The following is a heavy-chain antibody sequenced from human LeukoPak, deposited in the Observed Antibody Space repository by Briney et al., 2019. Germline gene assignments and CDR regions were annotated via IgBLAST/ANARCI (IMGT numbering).Heavy chain of an antibody. CDR1: GGTFSSYA. CDR2: IIPIFGTA. D-gene: IGHD3-9*01. CDR3: ARHYDILTGYFDY. Sequence: SVKVSCTASGGTFSSYAISWVRQAPGQGLEWMGRIIPIFGTANYAQKFQGRVTITTDESTSTAYMELSSLRSEDTAVYYCARHYDILTGYFDYWGQGTLVTVSS. J-gene: IGHJ4*02. V-gene: IGHV1-69*05.